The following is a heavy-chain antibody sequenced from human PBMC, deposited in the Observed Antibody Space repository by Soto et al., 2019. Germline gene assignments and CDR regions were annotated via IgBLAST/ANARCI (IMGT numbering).Heavy chain of an antibody. D-gene: IGHD2-2*01. CDR1: GYRFKSYG. CDR3: ARVFDPLGYCSNTACRHWFDA. J-gene: IGHJ5*02. V-gene: IGHV1-18*01. Sequence: ASVKVSCKASGYRFKSYGIIWVRQAPGQGLEWMGYISPNSGDTNYAQNLQGRVTMTTDTSTNTAYMSLRSLRSDDTAMYYCARVFDPLGYCSNTACRHWFDAWGQGTLVTVS. CDR2: ISPNSGDT.